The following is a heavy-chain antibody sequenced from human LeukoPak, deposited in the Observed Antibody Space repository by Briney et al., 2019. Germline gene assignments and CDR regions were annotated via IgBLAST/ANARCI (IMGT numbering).Heavy chain of an antibody. J-gene: IGHJ4*02. D-gene: IGHD3-10*01. Sequence: SETLSLTCTVSGGSISSYYWSWIRQPPGKGLEWIAYIYYSGSTNYNPSLKSRVTISVDTSKNQFSLKLSSVTAADTAVYFCAKDGSGSFWQLYFDYWGQGTLVTVSS. CDR2: IYYSGST. CDR1: GGSISSYY. V-gene: IGHV4-59*01. CDR3: AKDGSGSFWQLYFDY.